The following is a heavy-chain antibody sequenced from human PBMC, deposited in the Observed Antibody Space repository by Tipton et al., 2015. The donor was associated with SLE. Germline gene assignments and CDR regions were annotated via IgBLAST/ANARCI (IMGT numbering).Heavy chain of an antibody. CDR1: EFTFGDYD. J-gene: IGHJ4*02. CDR2: IRSKSNGGTT. D-gene: IGHD3-3*01. V-gene: IGHV3-49*03. Sequence: SLRLSCTGSEFTFGDYDMIWFRQAPGKGLDWVGSIRSKSNGGTTEYAASVRNRFIISRDDSKSIAYLQMNSLITDDTALYYCTRGATIFGVTLYFDFWGQGTLVTVS. CDR3: TRGATIFGVTLYFDF.